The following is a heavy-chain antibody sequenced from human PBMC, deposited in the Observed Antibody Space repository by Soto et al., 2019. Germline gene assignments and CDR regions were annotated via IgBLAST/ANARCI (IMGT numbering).Heavy chain of an antibody. Sequence: GGSLNLSCAASGFTFSSYGMHWVRQAPGKGLEWVAVISYDGSNKYYADSVKGRFTISRDNSKNTLYLQMNSLRAEDTAVYYCAKDFSSNYGLDYWGQGTLVTVSS. V-gene: IGHV3-30*18. CDR3: AKDFSSNYGLDY. J-gene: IGHJ4*02. D-gene: IGHD4-4*01. CDR1: GFTFSSYG. CDR2: ISYDGSNK.